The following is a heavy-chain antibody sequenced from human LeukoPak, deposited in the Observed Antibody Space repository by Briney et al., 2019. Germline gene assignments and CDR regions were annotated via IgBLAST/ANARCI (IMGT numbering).Heavy chain of an antibody. CDR1: GYTFTSYD. D-gene: IGHD6-6*01. CDR2: MNPNSGNT. V-gene: IGHV1-8*01. Sequence: ASVKVSCKASGYTFTSYDTNWVRQATGQGLEWMGWMNPNSGNTGYAQKFQGRVTMTRNTSISTAYMELSSLRSEDTAVYYCARGKGSSGYYYYYGMDVWGQGTTVTVSS. J-gene: IGHJ6*02. CDR3: ARGKGSSGYYYYYGMDV.